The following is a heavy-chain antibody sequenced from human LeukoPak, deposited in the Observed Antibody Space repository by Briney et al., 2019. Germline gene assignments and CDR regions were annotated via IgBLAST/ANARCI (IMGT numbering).Heavy chain of an antibody. CDR2: ISASGGST. D-gene: IGHD3-22*01. CDR1: GSTFSSSA. J-gene: IGHJ4*02. CDR3: AKAGRYYDSSGTTSGDFDY. V-gene: IGHV3-23*01. Sequence: GGSLRLSCAASGSTFSSSAMSWVRQVPGKGLEWASGISASGGSTNYADSVKGRFTISRDNSKNTLYLQMNSLRAEDTAVYYCAKAGRYYDSSGTTSGDFDYWGQGTLVTVSS.